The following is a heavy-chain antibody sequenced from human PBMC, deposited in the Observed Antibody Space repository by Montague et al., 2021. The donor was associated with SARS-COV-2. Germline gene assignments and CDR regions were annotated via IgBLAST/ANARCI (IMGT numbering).Heavy chain of an antibody. Sequence: SETLSLTCSVSGGSISTYYWSWIRQPPGKGLEWIGYIYYSGSTNYNPSLMSRVTMSIDTSKNQFSLELNSVTAADMAVYYCASPGGYCTSGICYYVYWGQGTLVTVSS. J-gene: IGHJ4*02. D-gene: IGHD2-15*01. CDR3: ASPGGYCTSGICYYVY. CDR2: IYYSGST. CDR1: GGSISTYY. V-gene: IGHV4-59*12.